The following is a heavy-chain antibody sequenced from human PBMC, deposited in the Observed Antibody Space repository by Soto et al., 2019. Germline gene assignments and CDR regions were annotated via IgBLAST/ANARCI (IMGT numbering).Heavy chain of an antibody. CDR3: ARGQGGRNHYSYGMDV. J-gene: IGHJ6*02. D-gene: IGHD1-1*01. CDR2: MNPNSGET. V-gene: IGHV1-8*01. CDR1: GYTFISYY. Sequence: ASVKVSCKASGYTFISYYMNWVRQATGQGLEWMGWMNPNSGETAFAQKFQGRVTMARDTSISTAYMELSSLRSEDTAVYYCARGQGGRNHYSYGMDVWGQGTTVTVSS.